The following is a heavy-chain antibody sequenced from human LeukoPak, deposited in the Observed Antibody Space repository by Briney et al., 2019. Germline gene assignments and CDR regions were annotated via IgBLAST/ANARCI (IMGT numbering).Heavy chain of an antibody. CDR1: GFTFSSYW. Sequence: GGSLRLFCAASGFTFSSYWMHWVRQTPGKGLEWVSAISGSGGSTYYADSVKGRFTISRDNSKNTLYLQMNSLRAEDTAVYYCAKAPPRVVIISLLDYWGQGTLVTVSS. J-gene: IGHJ4*02. V-gene: IGHV3-23*01. CDR3: AKAPPRVVIISLLDY. D-gene: IGHD3-3*01. CDR2: ISGSGGST.